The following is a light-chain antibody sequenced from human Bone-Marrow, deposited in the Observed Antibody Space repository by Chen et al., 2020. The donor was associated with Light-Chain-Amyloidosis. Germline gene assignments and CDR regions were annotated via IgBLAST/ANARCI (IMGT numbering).Light chain of an antibody. V-gene: IGKV3-11*01. CDR2: EAS. J-gene: IGKJ2*01. CDR1: QSVSSH. CDR3: QQRGSWPVYT. Sequence: EIVLTQSPATLSLSPGEGVTLSCRASQSVSSHLAWYQQKPGQAPRLLIYEASNRATGIPAMFSGSGSGTDFTLTISSLEPEDFAVYYGQQRGSWPVYTFGQGTKLEI.